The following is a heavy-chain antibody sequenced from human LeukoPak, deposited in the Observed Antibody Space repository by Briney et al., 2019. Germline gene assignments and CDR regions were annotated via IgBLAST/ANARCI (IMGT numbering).Heavy chain of an antibody. J-gene: IGHJ3*02. CDR1: GFTFSSNA. V-gene: IGHV3-23*01. CDR2: ITGTGDAT. CDR3: ARDKGSGWYGADAFDI. Sequence: GGSLRLSCAASGFTFSSNAMTWVRQAPGKGLECVSAITGTGDATYYADSVKGRFTISRDNAKNSLYLQMNSLRAEDTAVYYCARDKGSGWYGADAFDIWGQGTMVTVSS. D-gene: IGHD6-19*01.